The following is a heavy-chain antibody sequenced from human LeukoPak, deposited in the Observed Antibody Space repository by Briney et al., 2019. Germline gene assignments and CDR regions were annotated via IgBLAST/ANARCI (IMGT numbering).Heavy chain of an antibody. V-gene: IGHV4-31*03. J-gene: IGHJ6*02. Sequence: SQTLSLTCTVSGGSISSGGYYWSWIRQHPGKGLEWIGYIYYSGSTYYNPSLKSRVTISVDTSKNQFSLKLSSVTAADTAVYYCARDQTRGGAYGMDVWGQGTTVTVSS. CDR2: IYYSGST. D-gene: IGHD1-26*01. CDR1: GGSISSGGYY. CDR3: ARDQTRGGAYGMDV.